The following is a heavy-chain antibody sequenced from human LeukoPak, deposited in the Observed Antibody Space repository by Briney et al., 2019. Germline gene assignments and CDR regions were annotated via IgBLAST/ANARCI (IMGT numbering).Heavy chain of an antibody. V-gene: IGHV4-4*07. CDR3: ARVGVSRGAIDY. D-gene: IGHD2-8*01. J-gene: IGHJ4*02. Sequence: SETLSLTCTVSGGSISSYYWSWIRQPAGKGLEWIGRIYTSGSTNYNPSLKSRVTMSVDTSKNQFPLKLSSVTAADTAVYYCARVGVSRGAIDYWGQGTLVTVSS. CDR1: GGSISSYY. CDR2: IYTSGST.